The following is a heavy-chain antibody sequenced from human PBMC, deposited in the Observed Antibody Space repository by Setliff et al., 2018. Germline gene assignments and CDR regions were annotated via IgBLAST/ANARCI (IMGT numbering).Heavy chain of an antibody. J-gene: IGHJ6*03. V-gene: IGHV1-69*05. CDR2: TIPIFGTT. D-gene: IGHD3-16*01. CDR3: ARATRFGTILYKGDYYMDV. Sequence: SVKVSCKASGGTFSSYGISWVRQAPGQGLEWMGGTIPIFGTTDYAQKFRGRVTIITDESTSTAFMQLSSLRSEDTAVYFCARATRFGTILYKGDYYMDVWGMGTTVTVSS. CDR1: GGTFSSYG.